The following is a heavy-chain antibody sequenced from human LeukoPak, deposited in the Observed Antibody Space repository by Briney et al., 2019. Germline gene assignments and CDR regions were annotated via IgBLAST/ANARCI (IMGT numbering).Heavy chain of an antibody. CDR3: AGGGDDILTGNYPPPDY. V-gene: IGHV1-18*01. Sequence: ASVKVSCKASGYTFTSYGISWVRQAPGQGLEWMGWISAYNGNTNYAQKLQGRVTMATDTATSTTYMELRSLRSDDTAVYSWAGGGDDILTGNYPPPDYWGQGTLVTVSS. J-gene: IGHJ4*02. CDR1: GYTFTSYG. CDR2: ISAYNGNT. D-gene: IGHD3-9*01.